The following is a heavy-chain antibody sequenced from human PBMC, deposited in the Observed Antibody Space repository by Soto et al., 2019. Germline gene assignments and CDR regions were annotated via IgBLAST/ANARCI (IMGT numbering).Heavy chain of an antibody. D-gene: IGHD3-3*01. CDR3: ARDNKYDFWSTRKRGIDY. J-gene: IGHJ4*02. V-gene: IGHV4-34*01. CDR2: INHSGST. CDR1: GGSFSGCY. Sequence: PSETLSLTCAVYGGSFSGCYWGWIRQPPGKGLEWIGEINHSGSTNYNPSLKSRVTISVDTSKNQFSLKLSSVTAADTAVYYCARDNKYDFWSTRKRGIDYWGQGTLVTVSS.